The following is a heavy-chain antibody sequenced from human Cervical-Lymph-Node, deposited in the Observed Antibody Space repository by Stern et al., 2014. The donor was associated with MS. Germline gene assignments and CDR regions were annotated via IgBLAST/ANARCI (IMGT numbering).Heavy chain of an antibody. V-gene: IGHV3-30*04. Sequence: VQLLESGGGVVQPGRSLRLSCAASGFSFRSYGLHWVRQAPGKGLEWVARMSYDGSHKLYADSVKGRFTISRDNSKNALFLQMNSLRAEDTAVYYCARQHCSGGSCLSRLGPDCWGQGTLVTVSS. CDR3: ARQHCSGGSCLSRLGPDC. D-gene: IGHD2-15*01. CDR2: MSYDGSHK. CDR1: GFSFRSYG. J-gene: IGHJ4*02.